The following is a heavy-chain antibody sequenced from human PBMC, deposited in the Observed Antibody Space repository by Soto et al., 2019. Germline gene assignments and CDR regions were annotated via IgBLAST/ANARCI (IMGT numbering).Heavy chain of an antibody. Sequence: QVQLQESGPGLVKPSQTLSLTCTVSGGSISSGDYYWSWIHQPPGKGLEWIGYIYYSGSTYYNPSLKSRVTISVDTSKNQFSLKLSSVTAADTAVYYCARDWGYSSSFGFGNWFDPWGQGTLVTVSS. CDR2: IYYSGST. CDR1: GGSISSGDYY. D-gene: IGHD6-6*01. V-gene: IGHV4-30-4*01. J-gene: IGHJ5*02. CDR3: ARDWGYSSSFGFGNWFDP.